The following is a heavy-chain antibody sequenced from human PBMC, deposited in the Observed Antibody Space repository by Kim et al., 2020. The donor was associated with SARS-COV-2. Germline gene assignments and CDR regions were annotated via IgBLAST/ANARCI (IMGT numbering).Heavy chain of an antibody. V-gene: IGHV3-74*01. D-gene: IGHD6-6*01. Sequence: GGSLRLSCAASGFTFSSYWMHWVRQAPGKGLVWVSRINSDGSSTSYADSVKGRFTISRDNAKNTLYLQMNSLRAEDTAVYYCARSYSSSSGYYYYGMDVWGQGITVTVSS. CDR1: GFTFSSYW. CDR3: ARSYSSSSGYYYYGMDV. J-gene: IGHJ6*02. CDR2: INSDGSST.